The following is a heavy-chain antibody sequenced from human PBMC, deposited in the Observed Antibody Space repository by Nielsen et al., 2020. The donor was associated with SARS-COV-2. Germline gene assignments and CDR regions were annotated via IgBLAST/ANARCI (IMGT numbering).Heavy chain of an antibody. CDR2: INANNGDT. CDR3: ARILRTEFLTHLDY. J-gene: IGHJ4*02. CDR1: GYTFTDYD. D-gene: IGHD3-10*01. V-gene: IGHV1-2*06. Sequence: ASVKVSCKASGYTFTDYDMHWVRQAPGQGLEWMGRINANNGDTNYGQKFQGRVTMTRDTSISTAYMELRSLRSDDTAVYYCARILRTEFLTHLDYWGQGTLVTVSS.